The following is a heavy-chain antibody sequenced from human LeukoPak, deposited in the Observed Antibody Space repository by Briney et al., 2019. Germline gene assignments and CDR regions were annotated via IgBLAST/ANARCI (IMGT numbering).Heavy chain of an antibody. Sequence: PGGSLRLSCAASGFTFSSYGMHWVRQAPGKGLEWVAVIWYDGSNKYYADSVKGRFTISRDNSKNTLYLQMNSLRAEDTAVYYCVRDTDFWSGYPQTGFDPWGQGTLVTVSS. CDR2: IWYDGSNK. J-gene: IGHJ5*02. D-gene: IGHD3-3*01. V-gene: IGHV3-33*01. CDR3: VRDTDFWSGYPQTGFDP. CDR1: GFTFSSYG.